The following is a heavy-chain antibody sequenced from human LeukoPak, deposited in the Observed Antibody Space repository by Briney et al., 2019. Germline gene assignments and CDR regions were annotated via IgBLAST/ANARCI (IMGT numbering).Heavy chain of an antibody. CDR1: QYTFTGYY. Sequence: ASVKVSCKASQYTFTGYYMHWVRQAPGQGLEWMGWINPKSGGTKYAQKFQGRVTMTRDTSISTAYMELSSLRSDDPAVYYCAIENSGSWVGDYGGQGTRVTVP. V-gene: IGHV1-2*02. D-gene: IGHD1-26*01. CDR2: INPKSGGT. CDR3: AIENSGSWVGDY. J-gene: IGHJ4*02.